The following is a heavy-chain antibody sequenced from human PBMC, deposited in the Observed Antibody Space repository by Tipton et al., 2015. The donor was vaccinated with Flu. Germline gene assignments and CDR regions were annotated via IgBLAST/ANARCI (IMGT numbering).Heavy chain of an antibody. CDR1: SGSFSGYY. CDR3: ASKVANWGVWEPLDY. Sequence: TLSLTCSIYSGSFSGYYWSWIRQPPGKGLEWIGEINHSGSTNYNPSLKSRVTISADTSKNQFSLKLSSVTAADTAVYYCASKVANWGVWEPLDYWGQGTLVTVSS. V-gene: IGHV4-34*01. J-gene: IGHJ4*02. D-gene: IGHD7-27*01. CDR2: INHSGST.